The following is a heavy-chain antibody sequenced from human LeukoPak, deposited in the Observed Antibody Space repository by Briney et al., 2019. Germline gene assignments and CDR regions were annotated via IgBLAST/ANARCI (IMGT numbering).Heavy chain of an antibody. Sequence: SETLSLTCTVSGGSISSGTYYWSWIRQPAGKGLEWIGRFYTSGNTNYNPSLKSRVTISVDTSKNQFSLRLNSVTAADTAVYYCARDVGIAAPLYYFDYWGQGTLVTVSS. CDR3: ARDVGIAAPLYYFDY. CDR1: GGSISSGTYY. CDR2: FYTSGNT. D-gene: IGHD6-13*01. V-gene: IGHV4-61*02. J-gene: IGHJ4*02.